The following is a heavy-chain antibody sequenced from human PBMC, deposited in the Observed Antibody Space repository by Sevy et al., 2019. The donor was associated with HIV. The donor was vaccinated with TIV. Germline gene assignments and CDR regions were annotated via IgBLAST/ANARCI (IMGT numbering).Heavy chain of an antibody. CDR1: GFTFSSYS. CDR2: ISSSSSTI. CDR3: ARDEGCFDH. Sequence: GGSLRLSCAASGFTFSSYSMNWVRQAPGKGLEWVSYISSSSSTIYYADSVKGRFTISRDNAKNSLYLQMNSLRAEDTAVYYCARDEGCFDHWGQGTLVTVSS. J-gene: IGHJ4*02. V-gene: IGHV3-48*01.